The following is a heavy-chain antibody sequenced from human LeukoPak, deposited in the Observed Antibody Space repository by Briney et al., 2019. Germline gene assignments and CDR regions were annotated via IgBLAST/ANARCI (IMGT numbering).Heavy chain of an antibody. Sequence: GASVKVSCKVSGYTLTELSMHWVRQAPGNGREGMGGFYPEDGETIYAQKFQGRVTMTEDTSTDTAYMQLRRLRSEDTAVYYCATDSNPRFDYWGEGTLVTVSS. CDR2: FYPEDGET. CDR3: ATDSNPRFDY. CDR1: GYTLTELS. D-gene: IGHD3-3*02. V-gene: IGHV1-24*01. J-gene: IGHJ4*02.